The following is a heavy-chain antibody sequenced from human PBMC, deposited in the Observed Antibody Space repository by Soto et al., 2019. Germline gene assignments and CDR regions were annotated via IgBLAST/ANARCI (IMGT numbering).Heavy chain of an antibody. D-gene: IGHD2-15*01. CDR3: ARDREPGVVVAAADY. CDR2: ISSSSSYI. V-gene: IGHV3-21*01. CDR1: GFTFSSYS. J-gene: IGHJ4*02. Sequence: EVQLVESGGGLVKPGGSLRLSCAASGFTFSSYSMNWVRQAPGKGLEWVSSISSSSSYIYYADSVKGRCTISRDNAKNSRYLQMNSLRAEDTAVYYCARDREPGVVVAAADYWGQGTLVTVSS.